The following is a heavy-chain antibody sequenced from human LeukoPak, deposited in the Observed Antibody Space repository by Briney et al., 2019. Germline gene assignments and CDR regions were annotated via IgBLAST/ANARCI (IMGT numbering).Heavy chain of an antibody. Sequence: ASVKVSCKASGYTFTGYYVYWVRQAPGQGLEWMGWIKPDSGGTNYAQEFQGRVTMTRDTSISTAYMELSRLRSDDTAVYYCSRGRGYYYGFDIWGQGTMVTVSS. CDR3: SRGRGYYYGFDI. D-gene: IGHD3-22*01. J-gene: IGHJ3*02. V-gene: IGHV1-2*02. CDR2: IKPDSGGT. CDR1: GYTFTGYY.